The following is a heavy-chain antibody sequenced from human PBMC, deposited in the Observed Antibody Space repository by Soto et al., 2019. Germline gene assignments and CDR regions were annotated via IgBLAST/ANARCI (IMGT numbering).Heavy chain of an antibody. CDR3: ARLRFLEWLLQGSWFDP. Sequence: SSETLSLTCTVSGGPISSSSYYWGCIRQPPWKGLELIGSIYYSGSTYYNPSLKIRVTISVDTSKNQFSLKLSSVTAADTAVYYCARLRFLEWLLQGSWFDPWGQGTLVTVYS. CDR2: IYYSGST. V-gene: IGHV4-39*01. CDR1: GGPISSSSYY. J-gene: IGHJ5*02. D-gene: IGHD3-3*01.